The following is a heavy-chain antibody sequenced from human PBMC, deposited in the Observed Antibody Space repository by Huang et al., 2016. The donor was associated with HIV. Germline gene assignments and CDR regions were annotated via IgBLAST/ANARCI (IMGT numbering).Heavy chain of an antibody. CDR2: VYQSGIT. V-gene: IGHV4-39*01. D-gene: IGHD6-13*01. CDR3: ASQHIGAAATWF. CDR1: GDFISSTNYY. J-gene: IGHJ4*02. Sequence: QLQLQESGPGQVKPSETLSLTCTVSGDFISSTNYYWGWIRQSTGKGLEWVGSVYQSGITNYNPSLHSRVTLSVDTSRNQCSLRLNSVTAADTAVYYCASQHIGAAATWFWGRGTQVAVSS.